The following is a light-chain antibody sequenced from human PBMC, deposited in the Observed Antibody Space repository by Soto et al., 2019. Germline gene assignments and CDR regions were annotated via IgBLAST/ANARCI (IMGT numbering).Light chain of an antibody. CDR3: QQYGSSPRT. V-gene: IGKV3-20*01. CDR1: QSVSSIF. J-gene: IGKJ1*01. Sequence: EIVLTQSPGTLSLSPGERATLSCRASQSVSSIFLAWYQHKPGQAPRLLIYGASTRATGIPDRFSGSGSGTDFILTISRLEPEDFAEYYCQQYGSSPRTFGHGTRVEIK. CDR2: GAS.